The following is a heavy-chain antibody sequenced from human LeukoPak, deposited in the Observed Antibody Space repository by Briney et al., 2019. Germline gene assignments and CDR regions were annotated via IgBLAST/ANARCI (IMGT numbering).Heavy chain of an antibody. J-gene: IGHJ2*01. V-gene: IGHV3-30*02. CDR3: AKDGRGYSYGYDWYFDL. Sequence: GGSLRLSCAASGFTFSSYGMNWVRQAPGKGLEWVAFIRYDGSNKYYADSVKGRFTISRDNSKNTLYLQMNSLRAEDTAVYYCAKDGRGYSYGYDWYFDLWGRGTLVTVSS. D-gene: IGHD5-18*01. CDR1: GFTFSSYG. CDR2: IRYDGSNK.